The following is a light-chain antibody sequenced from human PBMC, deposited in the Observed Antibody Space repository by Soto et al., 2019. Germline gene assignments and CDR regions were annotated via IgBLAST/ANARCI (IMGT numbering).Light chain of an antibody. J-gene: IGKJ1*01. V-gene: IGKV3-20*01. CDR2: GAS. Sequence: HSPRTLSLSACEMATLSWRASQSVSSSYLAGYQHKPGLAPRLLIYGASGRATGIPDRFSGSGSGTDFTLTISRLEPEDSAVDICEQYGSPPCTFGHGTKVDI. CDR1: QSVSSSY. CDR3: EQYGSPPCT.